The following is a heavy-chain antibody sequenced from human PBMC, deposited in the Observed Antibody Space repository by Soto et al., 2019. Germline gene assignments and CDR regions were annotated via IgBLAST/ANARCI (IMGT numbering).Heavy chain of an antibody. Sequence: LRLSCAASGFRDGFPFSDYDMHWVRQAPGKGLEWVALISFDGSTKNYVDSVEGRFTISRDNSRDTLFLQMDSLRPEDTAVYYCAKNSFSGSKRILDSWGQGTLVTVSS. D-gene: IGHD1-26*01. CDR2: ISFDGSTK. CDR1: GFRDGFPFSDYD. CDR3: AKNSFSGSKRILDS. J-gene: IGHJ4*02. V-gene: IGHV3-30*18.